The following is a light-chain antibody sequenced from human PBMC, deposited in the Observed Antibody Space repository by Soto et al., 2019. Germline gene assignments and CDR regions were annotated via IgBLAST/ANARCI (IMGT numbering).Light chain of an antibody. CDR3: QQRSSWPYT. J-gene: IGKJ2*01. V-gene: IGKV3-11*01. CDR1: QSVSSY. CDR2: DAS. Sequence: EIVLTQSPATLSLSPGERATLSCRASQSVSSYLAWYQQKAGQAPRLLISDASYRATGIPARFSGSGSGSDFTLTISSLEPEDFAVYYCQQRSSWPYTFGQGNKLEIK.